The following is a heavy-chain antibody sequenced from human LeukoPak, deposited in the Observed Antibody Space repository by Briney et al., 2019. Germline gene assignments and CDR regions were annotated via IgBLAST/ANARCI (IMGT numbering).Heavy chain of an antibody. V-gene: IGHV3-30-3*01. CDR2: ISYDGSNK. J-gene: IGHJ3*02. Sequence: PGGSLRLSCAASGFTFSSYAMHWVRQAPGKGLEWVAVISYDGSNKYYADSVKGRFTISRDNSKNTLYLQMNSLRAEDTAVYYCAKDRYYGSGSRDSFGIWGQGTMVTVSS. D-gene: IGHD3-10*01. CDR3: AKDRYYGSGSRDSFGI. CDR1: GFTFSSYA.